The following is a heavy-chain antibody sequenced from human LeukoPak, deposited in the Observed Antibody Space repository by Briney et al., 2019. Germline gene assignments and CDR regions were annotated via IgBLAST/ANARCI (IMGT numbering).Heavy chain of an antibody. D-gene: IGHD5-24*01. V-gene: IGHV3-23*01. CDR2: ISGSGVST. CDR1: GFTFSSYA. J-gene: IGHJ4*02. Sequence: GGSLRLSCAASGFTFSSYAMSWVRQAPGRGLEGVSAISGSGVSTYYADSVKGRFTISRDNSKNRLYLQMNSLSAEDTAVYYCAKAGDAWGYNSPLGGRFDYWGQGTLVTVSS. CDR3: AKAGDAWGYNSPLGGRFDY.